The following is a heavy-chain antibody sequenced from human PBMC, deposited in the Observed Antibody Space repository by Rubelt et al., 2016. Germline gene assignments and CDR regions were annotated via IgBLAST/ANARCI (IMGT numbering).Heavy chain of an antibody. J-gene: IGHJ4*02. D-gene: IGHD3-22*01. CDR3: ARDGNYYDSSGYLDY. Sequence: GGSTYYADSVKGRFTISRDNSKNTLYLQMNSLGAEDTAVYYCARDGNYYDSSGYLDYWGQGTLVTVSS. CDR2: GGST. V-gene: IGHV3-23*01.